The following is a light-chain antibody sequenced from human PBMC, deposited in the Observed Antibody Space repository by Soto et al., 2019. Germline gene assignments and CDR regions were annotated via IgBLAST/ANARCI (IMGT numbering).Light chain of an antibody. J-gene: IGKJ4*01. Sequence: EIVMTQSPATLSVSPGERATLSCRASQSVSSNLAWYQQKPGQAPKLLIYGASTRATGIPARFSRSGAGTEFTLTISSRQCEDFAVYYCQQYNNWPQLTFGGGTKVEIK. CDR2: GAS. CDR1: QSVSSN. V-gene: IGKV3D-15*01. CDR3: QQYNNWPQLT.